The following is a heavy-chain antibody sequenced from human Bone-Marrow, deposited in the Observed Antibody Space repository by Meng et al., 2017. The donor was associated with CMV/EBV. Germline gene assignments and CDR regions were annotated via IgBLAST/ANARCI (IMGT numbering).Heavy chain of an antibody. CDR1: YEFTSNG. V-gene: IGHV1-18*01. J-gene: IGHJ4*02. CDR2: ISAYNGNT. D-gene: IGHD2-2*01. CDR3: ARRQDCSSTSCKGFDY. Sequence: YEFTSNGSSGVRQAPGQGLEWMGGISAYNGNTNDAQKLQGRVTMTTDTSTSTAYMELRSLRSDDTAVYYCARRQDCSSTSCKGFDYWGQGTLVTVSS.